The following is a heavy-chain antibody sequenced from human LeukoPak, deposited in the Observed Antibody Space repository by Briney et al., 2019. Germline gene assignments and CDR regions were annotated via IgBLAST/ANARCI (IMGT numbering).Heavy chain of an antibody. Sequence: PSETLSLTCTVSGGSISSYYWSWIRQPPGKGLEWIGYIYYSGSTNYNPSLKSRVTISVDTSKNQFSLKLSSVTAADTAVYYCARVLGIAAPPGAFDIWGQGTMVTVSS. CDR3: ARVLGIAAPPGAFDI. D-gene: IGHD6-13*01. CDR2: IYYSGST. J-gene: IGHJ3*02. CDR1: GGSISSYY. V-gene: IGHV4-59*01.